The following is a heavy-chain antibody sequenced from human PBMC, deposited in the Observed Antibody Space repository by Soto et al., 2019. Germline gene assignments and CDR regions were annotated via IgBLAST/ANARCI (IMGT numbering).Heavy chain of an antibody. Sequence: TLSITGTVSGGSVSSGSYYWSWIRQPPGKGLEWIGYIYYSGSTNYNPSLKSRVTISVDTSKNQFSLKLSSVTAADTDVYYCARERLSGGIVPSPVAFDIWGQGTMVTDSS. J-gene: IGHJ3*02. CDR2: IYYSGST. V-gene: IGHV4-61*01. CDR3: ARERLSGGIVPSPVAFDI. CDR1: GGSVSSGSYY. D-gene: IGHD1-26*01.